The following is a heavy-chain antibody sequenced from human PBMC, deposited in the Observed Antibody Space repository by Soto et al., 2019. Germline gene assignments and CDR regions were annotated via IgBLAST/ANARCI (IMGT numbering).Heavy chain of an antibody. V-gene: IGHV3-30*18. CDR2: ISFDGKNE. Sequence: QVQLVESGGGVVQPGKSLRLSCAASGFTFSRCGMHWVRQAPGKGLEWVAVISFDGKNENYAQSVKGRFTISRDNSKNTLFLPLNSLTGEDTAVYYCAKEDTKVVRQTQGNYYYDGIDVWGQGTAVTVSS. CDR1: GFTFSRCG. J-gene: IGHJ6*02. CDR3: AKEDTKVVRQTQGNYYYDGIDV. D-gene: IGHD3-22*01.